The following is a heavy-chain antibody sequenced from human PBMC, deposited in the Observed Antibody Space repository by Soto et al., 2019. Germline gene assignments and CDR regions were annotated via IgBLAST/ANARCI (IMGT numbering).Heavy chain of an antibody. V-gene: IGHV1-8*01. CDR1: GYTFTSYD. Sequence: QVQLVQSGAEVKKPGASVKVSCKASGYTFTSYDINWVRQATGHGLEWMGWMNPDSGNTGYAHKFQGRVTMSRNTAISTAYMELSNLRSEDTAVYYGAREVGANRFDSWGQGTLVTVSS. J-gene: IGHJ4*02. CDR3: AREVGANRFDS. D-gene: IGHD1-26*01. CDR2: MNPDSGNT.